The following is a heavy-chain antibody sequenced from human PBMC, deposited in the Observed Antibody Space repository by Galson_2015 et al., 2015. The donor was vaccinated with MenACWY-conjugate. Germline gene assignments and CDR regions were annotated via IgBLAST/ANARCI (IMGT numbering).Heavy chain of an antibody. D-gene: IGHD3-10*01. CDR1: GGSISSSNW. V-gene: IGHV4-4*02. J-gene: IGHJ4*02. Sequence: SETLSLTCAVSGGSISSSNWWSWVRQPPGKGLEWIGEIYHSGSTNYNPSLKSRVTISVDKSKNQFSLKLSSVTAADTAVYYCARDRREVRGVIGVWGQGTLVTVSS. CDR3: ARDRREVRGVIGV. CDR2: IYHSGST.